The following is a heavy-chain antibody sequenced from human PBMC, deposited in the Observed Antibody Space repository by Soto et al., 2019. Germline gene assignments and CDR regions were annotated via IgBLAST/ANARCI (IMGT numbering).Heavy chain of an antibody. J-gene: IGHJ4*02. V-gene: IGHV5-51*01. D-gene: IGHD2-21*02. CDR1: GYSFTSYW. CDR3: ARHEGEEGGDWTLLWDY. Sequence: GESLKISCKGSGYSFTSYWIGWVRQMPGKGLEWMGIIYPGDSDTRYSPSFPGQVTISADKSLSTAYLQWSSLKASDTAMYYCARHEGEEGGDWTLLWDYWGQGTLVTVSS. CDR2: IYPGDSDT.